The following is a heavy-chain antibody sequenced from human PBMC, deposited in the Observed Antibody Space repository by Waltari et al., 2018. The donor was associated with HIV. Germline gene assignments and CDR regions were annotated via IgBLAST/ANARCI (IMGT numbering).Heavy chain of an antibody. CDR1: GGSIISGRYY. J-gene: IGHJ3*02. D-gene: IGHD6-25*01. CDR3: ARDRGASDI. CDR2: VHYSGAT. Sequence: QVQLQESGPGLLKPSETLSLTCNVSGGSIISGRYYWSWIRQAPGKGLEWVGYVHYSGATSYNPSLRSRVTISLDMSKTRFSLRLTSVTAADTALYFCARDRGASDIWGQGIMVTVSS. V-gene: IGHV4-61*01.